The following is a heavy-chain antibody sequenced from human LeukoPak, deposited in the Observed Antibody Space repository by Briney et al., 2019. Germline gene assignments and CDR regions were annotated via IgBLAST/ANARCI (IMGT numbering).Heavy chain of an antibody. CDR1: GDSISSYY. CDR3: ARSDGAYQPPDR. Sequence: SETLSLTCNVSGDSISSYYWTWIRQPPGRGLECIGYIYYSGTTNYNPSLKSRVTISVDTSKNQFSLTLSSVTAADTAVYYCARSDGAYQPPDRWGQGALATVSS. CDR2: IYYSGTT. J-gene: IGHJ4*02. V-gene: IGHV4-59*01. D-gene: IGHD2-2*01.